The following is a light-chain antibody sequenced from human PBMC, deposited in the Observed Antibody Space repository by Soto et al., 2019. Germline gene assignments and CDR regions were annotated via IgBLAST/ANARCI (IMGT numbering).Light chain of an antibody. Sequence: DIQLTQSPSFLSASVGDRVTITCRASQGISSSLAWYQQKPGEAPKLLIYAASTLQSGVPSRFSGSGYGAEFTLIISGLQPEDFASYYCQLLDRFPLTFGQGTRLEIK. CDR2: AAS. CDR3: QLLDRFPLT. J-gene: IGKJ5*01. CDR1: QGISSS. V-gene: IGKV1-9*01.